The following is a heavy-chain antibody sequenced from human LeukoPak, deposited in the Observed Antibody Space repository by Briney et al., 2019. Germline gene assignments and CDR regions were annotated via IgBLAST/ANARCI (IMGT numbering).Heavy chain of an antibody. CDR3: ASYCSGGSCYDWGFDP. J-gene: IGHJ5*02. D-gene: IGHD2-15*01. CDR1: GGSISSGYY. V-gene: IGHV4-38-2*02. Sequence: SETLSLTCTVSGGSISSGYYWGWIRQPPGKGLEWIGSIYHSGSTYYNPSLKSRVTISVDTSKNQFSLKLSSVTAADTAVYYCASYCSGGSCYDWGFDPWGQGTLVTVSS. CDR2: IYHSGST.